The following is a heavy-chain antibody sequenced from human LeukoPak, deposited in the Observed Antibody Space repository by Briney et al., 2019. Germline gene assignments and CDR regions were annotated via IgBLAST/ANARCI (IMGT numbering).Heavy chain of an antibody. J-gene: IGHJ5*02. V-gene: IGHV4-59*12. CDR3: AVGTIAAANWFDP. D-gene: IGHD6-13*01. CDR2: IYYSGST. CDR1: GGSISSYY. Sequence: PSETLSLTCTVSGGSISSYYWSWIRQPPGKGLEWIGYIYYSGSTNYNPSLKSRVTISVDTSKNQFSLKLSSVTAADTAVYYCAVGTIAAANWFDPWGQGTLVTVSS.